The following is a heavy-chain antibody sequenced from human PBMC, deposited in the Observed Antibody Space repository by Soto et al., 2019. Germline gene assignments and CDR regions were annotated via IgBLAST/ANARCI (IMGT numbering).Heavy chain of an antibody. D-gene: IGHD6-19*01. J-gene: IGHJ4*02. V-gene: IGHV4-34*01. Sequence: PSETLSLTCAVHGESFSGYGGPFSGYYWSWIRQTPGKGLEWIGEINHRGGTNYKPSPKSRVTISVDMSKNQFSLNLNSVTAADTAVYYCARGQRRGGSSGWSLWGQGTLVTVSS. CDR3: ARGQRRGGSSGWSL. CDR1: GGPFSGYY. CDR2: INHRGGT.